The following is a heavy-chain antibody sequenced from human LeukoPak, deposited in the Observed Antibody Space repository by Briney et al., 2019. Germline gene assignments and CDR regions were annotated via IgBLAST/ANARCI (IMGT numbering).Heavy chain of an antibody. J-gene: IGHJ3*02. D-gene: IGHD6-13*01. CDR3: ARGGSSRVVDVFDI. Sequence: SETLSLTCIVSGGSITSHYWNWIRQPAGGGLEWIGRMYASGSTKYNPSLKSRVTISLDTSRTQFSLRLTSVTAADTAKYYCARGGSSRVVDVFDIWGQGTMVTVSS. CDR1: GGSITSHY. V-gene: IGHV4-4*07. CDR2: MYASGST.